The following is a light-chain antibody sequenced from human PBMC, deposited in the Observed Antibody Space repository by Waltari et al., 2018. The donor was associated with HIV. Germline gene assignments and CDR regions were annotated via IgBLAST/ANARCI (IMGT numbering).Light chain of an antibody. CDR1: RSNIGSTS. CDR3: AAEEDNLNGL. Sequence: QSVLTQPPSASGTPGQRVPISCSGRRSNIGSTSVSWYQQLPGTAPRLLIGTKTQRPSGVPDGVSGSKSGTSAALAISGLQSEDGADYYCAAEEDNLNGLFGGGTKLTVL. CDR2: TKT. J-gene: IGLJ3*02. V-gene: IGLV1-44*01.